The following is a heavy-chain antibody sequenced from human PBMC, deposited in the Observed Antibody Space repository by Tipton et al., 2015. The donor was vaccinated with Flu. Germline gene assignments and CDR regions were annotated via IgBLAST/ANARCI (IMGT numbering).Heavy chain of an antibody. J-gene: IGHJ4*02. Sequence: TLSLTCAVYGGSFSGYYWSWIRQPPGKGLEWIGELNHSGSTNYNPSLKSRVTISVDTSKNQFSLKLSSVTAADTAVYYCARVGSAAAGTNWGQGTLVTVSS. D-gene: IGHD6-13*01. V-gene: IGHV4-34*01. CDR1: GGSFSGYY. CDR3: ARVGSAAAGTN. CDR2: LNHSGST.